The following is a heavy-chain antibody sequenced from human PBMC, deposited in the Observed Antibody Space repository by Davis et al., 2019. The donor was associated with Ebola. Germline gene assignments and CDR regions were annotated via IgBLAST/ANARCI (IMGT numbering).Heavy chain of an antibody. CDR3: SASAGTVGKFDF. CDR2: IVVGSGNS. V-gene: IGHV1-58*01. D-gene: IGHD1-14*01. Sequence: SVKVSRKTSGFTLTNSAVQWVRQACGQRLEWIGGIVVGSGNSNYAQKLRERVTLTRDISTSTAYLELSSLRFEDTAVYYCSASAGTVGKFDFWGQGTLITVSS. CDR1: GFTLTNSA. J-gene: IGHJ4*02.